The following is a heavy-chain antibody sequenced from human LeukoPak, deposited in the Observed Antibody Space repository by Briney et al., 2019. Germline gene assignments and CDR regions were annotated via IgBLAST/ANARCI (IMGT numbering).Heavy chain of an antibody. V-gene: IGHV3-23*01. J-gene: IGHJ5*02. CDR2: ISSSAGST. Sequence: GGSLRLSCVASGFTFSSYGMTWVRQAPGKGPEWVSVISSSAGSTYYADSVKGRFTISRDNSKNTLYLQMNSLRAEDTAVYYCAKDPGRFDPWGQGTLVTVSS. CDR1: GFTFSSYG. CDR3: AKDPGRFDP.